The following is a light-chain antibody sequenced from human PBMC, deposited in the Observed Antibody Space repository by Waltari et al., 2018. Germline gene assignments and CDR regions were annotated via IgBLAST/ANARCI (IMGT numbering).Light chain of an antibody. J-gene: IGKJ3*01. V-gene: IGKV3-15*01. CDR1: QSVSSN. CDR2: DAS. CDR3: LQYDNLAFT. Sequence: EVLLTQSPATLSVSPGERVTLSCRASQSVSSNLAWYQQKPGQPPRLLIYDASTRATGVPVRFSGSGSETEFTLTISSLRSEDFAVYYCLQYDNLAFTFGPGTKVNI.